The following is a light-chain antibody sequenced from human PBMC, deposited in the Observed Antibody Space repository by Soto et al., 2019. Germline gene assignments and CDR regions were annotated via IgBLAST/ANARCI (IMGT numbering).Light chain of an antibody. CDR1: SSDVGGYNY. Sequence: QSALTQPASVSGSPGQSITISCTGTSSDVGGYNYVSWYQQHPGKAPKLMIYEVSNRPSGVSNRFSGSKSSNTAPLTISGLQAEDEADYYCSSYTSSSIDYVFGTGTKVTVL. CDR2: EVS. V-gene: IGLV2-14*01. J-gene: IGLJ1*01. CDR3: SSYTSSSIDYV.